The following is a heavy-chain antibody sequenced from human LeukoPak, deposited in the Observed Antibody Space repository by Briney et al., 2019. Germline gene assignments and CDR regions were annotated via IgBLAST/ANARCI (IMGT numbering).Heavy chain of an antibody. D-gene: IGHD2-15*01. CDR1: GYSLTSYW. J-gene: IGHJ3*02. CDR3: ARRDCSGGSCFNAFDI. CDR2: IYPGDSDT. V-gene: IGHV5-51*01. Sequence: GESLKISCKGSGYSLTSYWIGWVRQMPGKGLEWMGIIYPGDSDTRYSPSFQGQVTISADKSISTAYLQWSSLKASDTAMYYCARRDCSGGSCFNAFDIWGQGTMVTVSS.